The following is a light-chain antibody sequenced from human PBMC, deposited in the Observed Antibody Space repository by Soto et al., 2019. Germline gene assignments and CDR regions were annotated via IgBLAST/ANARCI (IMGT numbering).Light chain of an antibody. V-gene: IGLV3-21*02. CDR1: NIGSKS. J-gene: IGLJ3*02. CDR3: QVWDRSSDHVV. CDR2: GES. Sequence: SYVVTQPPSVSVAPGQTARITCEANNIGSKSVHWYQQKPGQAPLLVVYGESDRPSGTPERISGSDSGNTATLTISGVEAGDEADYYCQVWDRSSDHVVFGGGTKLTVL.